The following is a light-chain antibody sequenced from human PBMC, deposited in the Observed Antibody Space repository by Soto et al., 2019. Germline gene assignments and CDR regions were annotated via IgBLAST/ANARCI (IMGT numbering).Light chain of an antibody. CDR2: DVS. Sequence: DIQMTQSPSTLSASVGDTVTITCRASQSTSSWLAWYQQKPGKAPKVLIYDVSSLESGVPSRFSGSGSGTEFTLTINSLQPDDFATYYFQQYNTYSVTFSPGTKVEIK. J-gene: IGKJ1*01. V-gene: IGKV1-5*01. CDR3: QQYNTYSVT. CDR1: QSTSSW.